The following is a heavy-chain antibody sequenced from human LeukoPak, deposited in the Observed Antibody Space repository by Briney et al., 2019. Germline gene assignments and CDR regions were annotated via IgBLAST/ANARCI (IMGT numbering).Heavy chain of an antibody. Sequence: ASETLSLTCAVYGGSLSGYYWSWIRQPPGKGLEWIGEINHSGSTNYNPSLKSRVTISVDTSKNQFSLKLSSVTAADTAVYYCARVYSSGRSGWFDPWGQGTPVTVSS. CDR3: ARVYSSGRSGWFDP. CDR2: INHSGST. D-gene: IGHD6-19*01. V-gene: IGHV4-34*01. CDR1: GGSLSGYY. J-gene: IGHJ5*02.